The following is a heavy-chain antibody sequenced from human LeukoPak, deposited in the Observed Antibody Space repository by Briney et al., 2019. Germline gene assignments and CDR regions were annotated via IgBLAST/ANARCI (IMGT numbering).Heavy chain of an antibody. D-gene: IGHD3-22*01. CDR1: GFTVSSNY. V-gene: IGHV3-53*01. CDR2: IYSGGNT. Sequence: PGGSLRLSCAASGFTVSSNYMNWVRQAPGKGLGWVSIIYSGGNTHYADSVKGRFTISRDNSQNTLYLQMNSLRPEDTAVYYCARLLYYYDSSIYQRYFDYWGQGTLVTVSS. CDR3: ARLLYYYDSSIYQRYFDY. J-gene: IGHJ4*02.